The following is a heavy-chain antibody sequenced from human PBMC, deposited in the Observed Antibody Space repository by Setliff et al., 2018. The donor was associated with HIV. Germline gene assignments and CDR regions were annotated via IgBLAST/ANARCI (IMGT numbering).Heavy chain of an antibody. CDR2: VSSSSRYI. J-gene: IGHJ6*03. D-gene: IGHD6-19*01. V-gene: IGHV3-21*01. CDR3: ARSGAGDYYYYMDV. Sequence: GGSLRLSCAASGFTFSSYSMNWVRQAPGKGLEWVSSVSSSSRYIYHADSVQGRFTISRDNAKNSLYLQMNSLRAEDTAVYYCARSGAGDYYYYMDVWGKGTTVTVSS. CDR1: GFTFSSYS.